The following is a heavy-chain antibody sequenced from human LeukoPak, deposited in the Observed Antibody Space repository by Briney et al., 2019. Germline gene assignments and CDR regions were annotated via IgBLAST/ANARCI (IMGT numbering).Heavy chain of an antibody. CDR3: ARESGSGWYEYYFDY. CDR1: GGTFSSYA. CDR2: IIPIFGTA. D-gene: IGHD6-19*01. Sequence: SVKVSCKASGGTFSSYAVSWVRQAPGQGLEWMGGIIPIFGTANYAQKFQGRVTITADESTSTAYMELSSLRSENTAVYYCARESGSGWYEYYFDYWGQGTLVTVSS. V-gene: IGHV1-69*01. J-gene: IGHJ4*02.